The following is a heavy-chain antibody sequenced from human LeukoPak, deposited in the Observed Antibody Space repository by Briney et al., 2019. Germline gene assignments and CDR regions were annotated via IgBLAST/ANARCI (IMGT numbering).Heavy chain of an antibody. D-gene: IGHD6-6*01. CDR2: ISGSGGST. CDR1: GFTFSSYA. Sequence: GGSLRLSCAASGFTFSSYAMSWVRQAPGKGLEWVSAISGSGGSTYYADSVKGRFTISRDNSKNTLYLQMNSLRAEDTAVYYCATPDSSSFDYYYYGMDVWGQGTTVTVSS. V-gene: IGHV3-23*01. J-gene: IGHJ6*02. CDR3: ATPDSSSFDYYYYGMDV.